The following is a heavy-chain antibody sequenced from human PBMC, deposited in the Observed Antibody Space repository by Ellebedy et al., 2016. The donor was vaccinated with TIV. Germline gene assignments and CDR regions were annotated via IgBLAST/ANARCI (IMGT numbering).Heavy chain of an antibody. Sequence: MPSETLSLTCTVSGGSISSSGYSWGWIRQPPGKGLEWIGTINRGTRYYNPSLGSRVTISVDTSKNQFSLKLSSVTAADTAVYYCARRQVPAANLPVNYYGMDVWGQGTTVTVSS. D-gene: IGHD2-2*01. CDR2: INRGTR. J-gene: IGHJ6*02. CDR1: GGSISSSGYS. CDR3: ARRQVPAANLPVNYYGMDV. V-gene: IGHV4-39*01.